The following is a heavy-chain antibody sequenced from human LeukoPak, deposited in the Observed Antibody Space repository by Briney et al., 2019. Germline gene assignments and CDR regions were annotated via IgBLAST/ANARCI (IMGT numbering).Heavy chain of an antibody. Sequence: SETLSLTCAVYGGSFSGYYWSWIRQPPGKGLEWIGEINHSGSTNYNPSLKSRVTISVDTSKNQFSLKLSSVTAADTAVYYCARYVPVRTGTTRASFDYWGLGTLVTVSS. CDR2: INHSGST. D-gene: IGHD1-1*01. CDR3: ARYVPVRTGTTRASFDY. J-gene: IGHJ4*02. CDR1: GGSFSGYY. V-gene: IGHV4-34*01.